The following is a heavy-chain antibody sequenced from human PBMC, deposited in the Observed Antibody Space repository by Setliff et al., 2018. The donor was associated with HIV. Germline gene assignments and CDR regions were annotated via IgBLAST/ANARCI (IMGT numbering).Heavy chain of an antibody. D-gene: IGHD3-16*02. J-gene: IGHJ4*02. V-gene: IGHV1-18*01. Sequence: ASVKVSCKASGYNFTSYGFIWVRQAPGQGLEWMGWISVYNGNTKYPQKLQGRVTMTTDTSTSTAYLELRSLRSDDTTVYYCARGGWYVWGSNRHFDYWGQGTLVTVSS. CDR1: GYNFTSYG. CDR2: ISVYNGNT. CDR3: ARGGWYVWGSNRHFDY.